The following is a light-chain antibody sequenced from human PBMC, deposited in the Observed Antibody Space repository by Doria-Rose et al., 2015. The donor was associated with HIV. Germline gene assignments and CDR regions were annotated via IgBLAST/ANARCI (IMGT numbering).Light chain of an antibody. CDR3: HQYASSRT. V-gene: IGKV3-20*01. CDR2: GAS. J-gene: IGKJ1*01. CDR1: QSVSANY. Sequence: TQSPGTLSLSPGERATLSCRASQSVSANYLAWYQQRPGQSPRLLIYGASSRATDIPGRFSGSGSGTGFTLTISRLEPEDFAVYYCHQYASSRTFGQGTKVEIK.